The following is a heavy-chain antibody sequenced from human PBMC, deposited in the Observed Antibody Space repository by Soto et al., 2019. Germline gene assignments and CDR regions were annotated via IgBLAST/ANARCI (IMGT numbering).Heavy chain of an antibody. D-gene: IGHD3-22*01. CDR3: ARGYDYYDSSGYYWATYYFDY. V-gene: IGHV1-24*01. Sequence: APEKASSKVSGSPFTDLLIPCVRQAHGKGLEWMGGFDPEDGETIYAQKCQGRVTMTEDTSTDTAYMELSSLRSEDTAVYYCARGYDYYDSSGYYWATYYFDYWGQGTLVTVSS. J-gene: IGHJ4*02. CDR1: GSPFTDLL. CDR2: FDPEDGET.